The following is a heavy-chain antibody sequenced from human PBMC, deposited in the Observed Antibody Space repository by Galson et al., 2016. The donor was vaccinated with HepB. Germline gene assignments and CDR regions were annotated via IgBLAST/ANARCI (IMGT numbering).Heavy chain of an antibody. CDR2: IYSGGST. J-gene: IGHJ4*02. CDR1: GFSFSNYA. V-gene: IGHV3-53*01. Sequence: SLRLSCAASGFSFSNYAITWVRQAPGKGLEWVSLIYSGGSTYFAHSVKGRFTISRDSSKNSVYLQMNSLTAEDTAIYYCARDRHCSGGSCSGLWGQGTLVTVSS. D-gene: IGHD2-15*01. CDR3: ARDRHCSGGSCSGL.